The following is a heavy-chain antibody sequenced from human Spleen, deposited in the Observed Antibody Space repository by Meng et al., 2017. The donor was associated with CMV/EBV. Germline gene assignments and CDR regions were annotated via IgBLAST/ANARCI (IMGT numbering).Heavy chain of an antibody. J-gene: IGHJ5*02. Sequence: GSLRLSCTVSGSSINSISSGYYWGWIRQPPGKGLDWIGSIYHTGSTYYNPSLKSRVTISADTSKNQFSLKLSSVTAADTAMYYCARAPSSSSDLWGQGTLVTVSS. CDR3: ARAPSSSSDL. CDR1: GSSINSISSGYY. V-gene: IGHV4-38-2*02. D-gene: IGHD6-6*01. CDR2: IYHTGST.